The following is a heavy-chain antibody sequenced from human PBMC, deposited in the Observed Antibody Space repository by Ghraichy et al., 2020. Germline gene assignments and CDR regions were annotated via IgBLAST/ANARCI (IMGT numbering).Heavy chain of an antibody. CDR1: GFTFSSYS. CDR2: ISISSNYI. CDR3: ARAYCSSTSCFPKKNDAFDI. D-gene: IGHD2-2*01. V-gene: IGHV3-21*01. Sequence: GESLNISCAASGFTFSSYSMNWVRQAPGKELEWVSSISISSNYIYYADSVKGRFTISRDNAKNSLYLQMNSLRAEDTAVYYCARAYCSSTSCFPKKNDAFDIWGQGTMVTVSS. J-gene: IGHJ3*02.